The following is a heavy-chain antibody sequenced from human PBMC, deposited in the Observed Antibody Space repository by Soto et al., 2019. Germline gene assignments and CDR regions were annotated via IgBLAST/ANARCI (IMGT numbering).Heavy chain of an antibody. CDR3: ASEYCSGGRCYYYGMDV. CDR1: GFTFSSYG. Sequence: QVQLVESGGGVVQPGRSLRLSCAASGFTFSSYGMNWVRQAPGKGLEWVAVIWYDGSNKYYADSVKGRFTISRDNSKDTLYLQMNSLRAEDTAVYYCASEYCSGGRCYYYGMDVWGQGTTVTVSS. D-gene: IGHD2-15*01. V-gene: IGHV3-33*01. CDR2: IWYDGSNK. J-gene: IGHJ6*02.